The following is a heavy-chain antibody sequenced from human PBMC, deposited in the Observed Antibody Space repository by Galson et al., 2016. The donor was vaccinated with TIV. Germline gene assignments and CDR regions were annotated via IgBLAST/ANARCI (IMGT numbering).Heavy chain of an antibody. V-gene: IGHV1-69*13. D-gene: IGHD1-26*01. CDR1: GGTFSTYA. J-gene: IGHJ6*02. Sequence: SVKVSCKASGGTFSTYAISWVRQAPGQGLEWMGGIIPIFRTSRYAQKFQGRVTITADEYMSTVDMELSSLRSEDTAVYYCVRGMGATTYYQYGMDVWGQGTTVTVSS. CDR2: IIPIFRTS. CDR3: VRGMGATTYYQYGMDV.